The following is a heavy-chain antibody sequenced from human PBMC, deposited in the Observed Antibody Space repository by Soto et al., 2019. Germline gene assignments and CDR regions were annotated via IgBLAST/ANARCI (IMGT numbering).Heavy chain of an antibody. CDR2: IYYSGST. CDR1: GGSISSGDYY. CDR3: ARLATGTTDSYYGMDV. Sequence: QVQLQESGPGLVKPSQTLSLTCTVSGGSISSGDYYWSWIRQPPGKGLEWIGYIYYSGSTYYNPSLKSRVTISVDTSKNQFSLKLSSVTAADTAVYYCARLATGTTDSYYGMDVWGQGTTVTVSS. J-gene: IGHJ6*02. V-gene: IGHV4-30-4*01. D-gene: IGHD1-1*01.